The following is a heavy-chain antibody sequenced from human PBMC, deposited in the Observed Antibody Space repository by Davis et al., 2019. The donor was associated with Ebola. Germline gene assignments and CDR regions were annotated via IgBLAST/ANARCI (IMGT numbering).Heavy chain of an antibody. CDR2: INAGNGNT. D-gene: IGHD3-10*01. CDR1: GYTFTSYA. V-gene: IGHV1-3*01. Sequence: AASVKVSCKASGYTFTSYAMHWVRQAPGQRLEWMGWINAGNGNTKYSQKFQGRVTITRDTSASIAYMELSSLRSEDTAVYYCARGFRELLWYYYGMDVWGQGTTVTVSS. CDR3: ARGFRELLWYYYGMDV. J-gene: IGHJ6*02.